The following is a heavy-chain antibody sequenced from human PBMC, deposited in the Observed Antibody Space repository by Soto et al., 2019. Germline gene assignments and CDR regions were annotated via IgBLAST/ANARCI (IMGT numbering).Heavy chain of an antibody. CDR3: ARDQGILTGYDYFDY. V-gene: IGHV1-18*04. Sequence: ASVQVSCKASGYTFTSYGISWVRQAPGQGLEWMGWISAYNGNTNYAQKLQGRVTMTTDTSTSTAYMELRSLRSDDTAVYYCARDQGILTGYDYFDYWGQGTLVTVSS. CDR2: ISAYNGNT. CDR1: GYTFTSYG. J-gene: IGHJ4*02. D-gene: IGHD3-9*01.